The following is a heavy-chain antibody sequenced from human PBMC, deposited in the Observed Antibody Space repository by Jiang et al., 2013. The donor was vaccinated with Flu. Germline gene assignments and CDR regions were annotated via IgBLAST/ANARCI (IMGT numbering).Heavy chain of an antibody. CDR3: ARQPGGVIAAGGWSYYYHGMDV. CDR2: INTNTGNP. V-gene: IGHV7-4-1*02. CDR1: GYTFTNYA. Sequence: QSGSELKKPGASVKVSCKASGYTFTNYAMNWVRQAPGQGLEWMGWINTNTGNPTYAQGFTGRFVFSLDTSVTTAHLQISSLKAEDTAVYYCARQPGGVIAAGGWSYYYHGMDVWGQGTTVTVSS. D-gene: IGHD6-13*01. J-gene: IGHJ6*02.